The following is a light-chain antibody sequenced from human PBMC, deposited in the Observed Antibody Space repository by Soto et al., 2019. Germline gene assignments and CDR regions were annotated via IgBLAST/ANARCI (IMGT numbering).Light chain of an antibody. J-gene: IGLJ2*01. CDR3: SSYRSSRTVI. CDR2: EVS. Sequence: QSALTQPASVSGSPGQSITISCTGTSSDVGGYNFVSWYQHHPDKAPKLMIYEVSNRPSGISNRFSGSKSGNTASLSISGLQAEDEADYYCSSYRSSRTVIFGRGTKVTVL. CDR1: SSDVGGYNF. V-gene: IGLV2-14*01.